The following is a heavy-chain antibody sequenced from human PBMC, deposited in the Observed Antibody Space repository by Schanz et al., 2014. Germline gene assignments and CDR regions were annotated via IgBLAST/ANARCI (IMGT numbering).Heavy chain of an antibody. J-gene: IGHJ6*02. CDR2: ISYDGSNK. CDR1: GFSLNTYG. CDR3: AREEGWGIAAAGPKHYYYGMDV. D-gene: IGHD6-13*01. V-gene: IGHV3-30*19. Sequence: QVQLVESGGGVVQPGTSLILSCSVSGFSLNTYGIHWFRQPAGKGLEWVAVISYDGSNKYYADSVKGRFTISRDNSKNTLYLQMNTLRAEDTAVYYCAREEGWGIAAAGPKHYYYGMDVWGQGTTVTVSS.